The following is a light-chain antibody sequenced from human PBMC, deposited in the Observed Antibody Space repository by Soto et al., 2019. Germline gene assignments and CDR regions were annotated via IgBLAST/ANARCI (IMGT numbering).Light chain of an antibody. J-gene: IGKJ4*01. CDR3: PQYGNSPLT. CDR1: QSVRSDY. Sequence: EIVLTQSPATPSLSPGDRATLSCMASQSVRSDYFAWYQQKPVQSPRVIIFVVSTRATAIPDRLSGSGSATAFTLTISRLEPEDFALYYCPQYGNSPLTFGGGTKVEIK. CDR2: VVS. V-gene: IGKV3-20*01.